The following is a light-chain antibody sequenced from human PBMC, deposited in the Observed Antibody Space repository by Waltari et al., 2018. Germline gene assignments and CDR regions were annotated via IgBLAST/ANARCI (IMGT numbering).Light chain of an antibody. CDR2: KAS. CDR3: QQYNSYSLLT. Sequence: DIQMTQSPSTLSASVRDRVTTTCRASQSISNWLSWYQQKPAKAPKLLIYKASTLESGVPSRFSGSGSWTEFTLTISSLQPDDFATYYCQQYNSYSLLTFGGGTKVEIK. CDR1: QSISNW. V-gene: IGKV1-5*03. J-gene: IGKJ4*01.